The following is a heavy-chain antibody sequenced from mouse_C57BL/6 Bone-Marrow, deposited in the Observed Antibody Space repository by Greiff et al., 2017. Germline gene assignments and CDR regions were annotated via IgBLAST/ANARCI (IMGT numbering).Heavy chain of an antibody. CDR3: ARGYTTVVEV. Sequence: EVQLQESGPGLVKPSQSLSLTCSVTGYSITSGYYWNWIRQFPGNKLEWMGYISYDGSNNYNPSLKNRISITRDTSKNQFFLKLNSVTTEDTATYYCARGYTTVVEVWGTGTTVTVSS. D-gene: IGHD1-1*01. CDR2: ISYDGSN. CDR1: GYSITSGYY. J-gene: IGHJ1*03. V-gene: IGHV3-6*01.